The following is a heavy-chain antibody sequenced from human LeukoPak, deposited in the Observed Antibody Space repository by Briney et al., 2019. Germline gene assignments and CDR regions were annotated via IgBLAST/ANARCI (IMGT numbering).Heavy chain of an antibody. D-gene: IGHD2-15*01. CDR1: GFTFSSYW. V-gene: IGHV3-74*01. CDR2: INSDGSRT. Sequence: GGSLRLSCAASGFTFSSYWMPWVRHAPGKGLVWVSRINSDGSRTTYADSVKGRFTISRDNAKNSLYLQMNSLRAEDTAVYYCARDREPYCSGGSCVWFDPWGQGTLVTVSS. CDR3: ARDREPYCSGGSCVWFDP. J-gene: IGHJ5*02.